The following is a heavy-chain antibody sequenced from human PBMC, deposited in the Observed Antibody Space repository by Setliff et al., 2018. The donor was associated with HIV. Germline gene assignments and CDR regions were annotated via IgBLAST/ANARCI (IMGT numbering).Heavy chain of an antibody. V-gene: IGHV3-74*01. CDR2: INTDGSDT. D-gene: IGHD3-9*01. Sequence: LRLSCAASGFTFRSYWMHWVRQAPGKGLVWVSRINTDGSDTNYADSVKGRFIISRDNTKNTVYLQMNRLRVEDTAVYYCVREGWTLLRYVDWLLSYMDVWGKGTTVTVSS. CDR1: GFTFRSYW. CDR3: VREGWTLLRYVDWLLSYMDV. J-gene: IGHJ6*03.